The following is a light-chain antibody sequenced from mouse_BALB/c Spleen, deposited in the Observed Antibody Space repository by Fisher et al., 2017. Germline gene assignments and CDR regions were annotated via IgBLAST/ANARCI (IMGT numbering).Light chain of an antibody. V-gene: IGKV4-57-1*01. CDR2: DTS. J-gene: IGKJ5*01. CDR1: SSVSSSY. Sequence: DIVLTQTTAIMSASPGEKVTMTCRASSSVSSSYLHWYQQKSGASPKRWIYDTSKLASGVPARFSGSGSGTSYSLTISRMEAEDAATYYCQQYSGYPLTFGAGTKLELK. CDR3: QQYSGYPLT.